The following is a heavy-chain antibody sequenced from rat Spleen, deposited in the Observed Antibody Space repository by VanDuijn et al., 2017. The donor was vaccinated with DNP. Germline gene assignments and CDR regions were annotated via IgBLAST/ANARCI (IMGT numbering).Heavy chain of an antibody. J-gene: IGHJ3*01. CDR2: ITSSGGGA. CDR3: TRRGHTTGLNWFVY. CDR1: GFTFSSYW. Sequence: EVQLVESGGGLVQPGRSLKLSCVASGFTFSSYWMYWIRQAPGKGLEWVSTITSSGGGAYYLDAVKGRFTISRDNAKNSLYLQMDSLRSDDTATYYCTRRGHTTGLNWFVYWGQGTLVTVSS. D-gene: IGHD1-9*01. V-gene: IGHV5-31*01.